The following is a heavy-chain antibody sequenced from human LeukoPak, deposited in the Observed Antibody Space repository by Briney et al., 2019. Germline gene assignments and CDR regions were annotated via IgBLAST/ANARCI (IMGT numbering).Heavy chain of an antibody. D-gene: IGHD6-19*01. CDR2: ISCSGGST. V-gene: IGHV3-23*01. CDR3: AKVTWDRSGWYVDS. J-gene: IGHJ5*01. Sequence: GGSLRLSCAASGFTFSSSAMSWVRQAPGKGLEWVSAISCSGGSTYYADSVKGRFTISRDNSKDTLYLLMNSLRAEDTAVFYCAKVTWDRSGWYVDSWGQGTLVTVSS. CDR1: GFTFSSSA.